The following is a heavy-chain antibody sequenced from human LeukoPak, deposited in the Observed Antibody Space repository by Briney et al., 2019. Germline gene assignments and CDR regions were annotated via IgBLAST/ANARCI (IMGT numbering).Heavy chain of an antibody. CDR2: IIPILGTA. J-gene: IGHJ5*02. CDR3: ANGNYYDRSGNHHRIYNWFDP. D-gene: IGHD3-22*01. CDR1: GGTFSNYA. V-gene: IGHV1-69*05. Sequence: SVKVSCKASGGTFSNYAISWVRQAPGQGLEWMGGIIPILGTANYAPKFQDRVTISMDESTSTSFMELRSLRSEDTAVYYCANGNYYDRSGNHHRIYNWFDPWGQGALVTVSS.